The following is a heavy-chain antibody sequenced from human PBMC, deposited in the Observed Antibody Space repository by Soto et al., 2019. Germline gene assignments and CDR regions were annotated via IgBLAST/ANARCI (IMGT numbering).Heavy chain of an antibody. CDR1: GGSISSYY. D-gene: IGHD6-13*01. V-gene: IGHV4-59*01. Sequence: QVQLQESGPGLVKPSETLSLTCTVSGGSISSYYWSWIRQPPGKGLEWIGYIYYSGSTNYNPSLTSRVTISVDTSKNQFSLKLSSVTAADTAVYYCASLAAAGPSPYGMDVWGQGTTVTVSS. CDR3: ASLAAAGPSPYGMDV. J-gene: IGHJ6*02. CDR2: IYYSGST.